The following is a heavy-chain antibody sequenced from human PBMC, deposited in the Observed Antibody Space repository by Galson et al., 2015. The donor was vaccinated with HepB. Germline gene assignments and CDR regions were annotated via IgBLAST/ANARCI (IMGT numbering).Heavy chain of an antibody. J-gene: IGHJ6*02. CDR1: GYTFTSYG. Sequence: QSGAEVKKPGESLKISCKASGYTFTSYGISWVRQAPGQGLEWMGWISAYNGNTNYAQKLQGRVTMTTDTSTSTAYMELRSLRSDDTAVYYCARDCSSTSCYDYYYYGMDVWGQGTTVTVSS. V-gene: IGHV1-18*04. CDR3: ARDCSSTSCYDYYYYGMDV. CDR2: ISAYNGNT. D-gene: IGHD2-2*01.